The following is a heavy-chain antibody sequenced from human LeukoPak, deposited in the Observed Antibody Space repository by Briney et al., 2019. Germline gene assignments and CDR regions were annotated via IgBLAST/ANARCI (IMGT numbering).Heavy chain of an antibody. CDR1: GFTFRVYR. CDR3: VRGGYSSSWFWIF. J-gene: IGHJ4*02. Sequence: GGSLRLSCAASGFTFRVYRMTWVRQTSRKGVEWAATIKNDGGKKYYMDSVRGRFALSGDNARDSLYLQMNSLRDDARGMYYGVRGGYSSSWFWIFWGQGTLVTVSS. CDR2: IKNDGGKK. V-gene: IGHV3-7*03. D-gene: IGHD6-13*01.